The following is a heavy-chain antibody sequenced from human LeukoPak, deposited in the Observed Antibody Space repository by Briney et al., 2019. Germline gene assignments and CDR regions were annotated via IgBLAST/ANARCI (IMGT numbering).Heavy chain of an antibody. D-gene: IGHD3-10*01. CDR3: VKDRTGTYTLDY. CDR2: IDGSGGTT. V-gene: IGHV3-23*01. Sequence: GGSLRLSCAASGFTFTRNAMAWVRQAPGKGLERVSAIDGSGGTTFYADSVKGRVTISRVQSTNTVYLQMNSLRAEDTAVYYCVKDRTGTYTLDYWGQGTLVTVSS. CDR1: GFTFTRNA. J-gene: IGHJ4*02.